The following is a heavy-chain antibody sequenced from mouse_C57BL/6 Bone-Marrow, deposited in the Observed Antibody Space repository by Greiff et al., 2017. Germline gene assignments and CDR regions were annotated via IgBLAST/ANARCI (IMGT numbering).Heavy chain of an antibody. D-gene: IGHD1-1*01. J-gene: IGHJ3*01. V-gene: IGHV5-9*01. CDR1: GFTFSSYT. Sequence: EVKVVESGGGLVKPGGSLKLSCAASGFTFSSYTMSWVRQTPEKRLEWVATISGGGGNTYYPDSVKGRFTISRDNAKNTLYLQMSSLRSEDTALYYCARQGYYGSSYGWFAYWGHGTLVTVSA. CDR3: ARQGYYGSSYGWFAY. CDR2: ISGGGGNT.